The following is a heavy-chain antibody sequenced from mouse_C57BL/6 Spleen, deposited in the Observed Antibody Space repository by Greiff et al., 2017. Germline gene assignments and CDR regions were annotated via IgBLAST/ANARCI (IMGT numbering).Heavy chain of an antibody. J-gene: IGHJ4*01. Sequence: QVQLQQSGAELVRPGASVTLSCKASGYTFTDYEMHWVKQTPVHGLEWIGAIDPETGGTAYNQKFKGKAILTADKSSSKAYMELRSLTSEDSAVYYCTSYGYEGMDYWGQGTSVTVSS. CDR2: IDPETGGT. CDR1: GYTFTDYE. D-gene: IGHD2-2*01. V-gene: IGHV1-15*01. CDR3: TSYGYEGMDY.